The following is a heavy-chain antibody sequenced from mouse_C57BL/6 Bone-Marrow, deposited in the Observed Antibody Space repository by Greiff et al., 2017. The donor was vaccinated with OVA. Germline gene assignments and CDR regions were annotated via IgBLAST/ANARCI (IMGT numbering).Heavy chain of an antibody. D-gene: IGHD1-1*01. CDR1: GYTFTSYW. CDR3: AREDYYVPYYFDY. CDR2: IDPSDSYT. J-gene: IGHJ2*01. Sequence: VQLQQPGAELVMPGASVKLSCKASGYTFTSYWMHWVKQRPGQGLEWIGEIDPSDSYTHYNQQFKGQATLTVDTSSSTAYMQLSSLTSEDSSVYYCAREDYYVPYYFDYWGQGTTLTVSS. V-gene: IGHV1-50*01.